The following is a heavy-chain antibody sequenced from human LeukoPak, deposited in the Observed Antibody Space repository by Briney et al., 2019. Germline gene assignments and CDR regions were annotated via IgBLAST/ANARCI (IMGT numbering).Heavy chain of an antibody. J-gene: IGHJ6*03. Sequence: SVKVSCKASGGTFSSYAISWVRQAPGQGLEWRGGIIPIFGTANYAQKFQCRVTIPTDESRSTASMELSSMRSEDTAVYYCARSPAPPNGPEYYSCYDYMDVWGKGTTVTVSS. V-gene: IGHV1-69*05. D-gene: IGHD1-14*01. CDR2: IIPIFGTA. CDR1: GGTFSSYA. CDR3: ARSPAPPNGPEYYSCYDYMDV.